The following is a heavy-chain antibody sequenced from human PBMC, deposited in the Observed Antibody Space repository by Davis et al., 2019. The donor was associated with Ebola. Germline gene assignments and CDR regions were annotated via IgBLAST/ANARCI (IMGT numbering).Heavy chain of an antibody. V-gene: IGHV3-15*01. CDR3: TRTLTRGVITFDY. J-gene: IGHJ4*02. CDR1: GFVFSDSW. Sequence: GGSLRLSCAASGFVFSDSWMNWVRQSPGKGLEWVGRIQTKTSGETTDYAASVKGRFHISRDDSKNTLYLEMTSLRSEDTAVYFCTRTLTRGVITFDYWGQGSLVTVSS. CDR2: IQTKTSGETT. D-gene: IGHD3-10*01.